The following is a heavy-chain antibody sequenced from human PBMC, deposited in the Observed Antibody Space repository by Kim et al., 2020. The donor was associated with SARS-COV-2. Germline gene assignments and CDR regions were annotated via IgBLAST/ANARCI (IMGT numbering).Heavy chain of an antibody. Sequence: GESLKISCKGSGYSFTSYWIGWVRQMPGKGLEWMGIIYPGDSDTRYSPSFQGQVTISADKSISTAYLQWSSLKASDTAMYYCARQGDSSGYFSRYYYYYGMDVWGQGTTVTVSS. CDR2: IYPGDSDT. CDR3: ARQGDSSGYFSRYYYYYGMDV. J-gene: IGHJ6*02. D-gene: IGHD3-22*01. CDR1: GYSFTSYW. V-gene: IGHV5-51*01.